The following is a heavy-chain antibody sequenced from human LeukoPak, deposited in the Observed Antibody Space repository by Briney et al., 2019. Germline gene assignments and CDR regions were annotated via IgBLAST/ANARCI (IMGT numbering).Heavy chain of an antibody. V-gene: IGHV3-23*01. J-gene: IGHJ4*02. D-gene: IGHD6-19*01. CDR3: ARIAVAGTSAD. Sequence: SGGSLRLSCAASGFTFSSYAMSWVRQAPGKGLEWVSAISGSGGSTYYADSVKVRFTISRDNSKNTLYLQMNSLRAEDTAVYYGARIAVAGTSADWGQATLVTVSS. CDR1: GFTFSSYA. CDR2: ISGSGGST.